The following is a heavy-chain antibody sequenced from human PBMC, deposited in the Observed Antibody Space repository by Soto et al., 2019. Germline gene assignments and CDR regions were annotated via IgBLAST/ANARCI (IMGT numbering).Heavy chain of an antibody. Sequence: PSETLSLTCTVSGGSISSSSSYWGWIRQPPGKGLEWVGSIYYSGNAYYNPSLQSRVTISLDTSRSQFSLKLNSVTAADTAVYYCARHLESYGWYYFDYWGQGTLVTVSS. V-gene: IGHV4-39*01. CDR1: GGSISSSSSY. CDR2: IYYSGNA. D-gene: IGHD5-18*01. CDR3: ARHLESYGWYYFDY. J-gene: IGHJ4*02.